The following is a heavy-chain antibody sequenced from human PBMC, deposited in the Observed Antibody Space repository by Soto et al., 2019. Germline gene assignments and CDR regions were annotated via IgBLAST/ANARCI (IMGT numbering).Heavy chain of an antibody. CDR2: INHSGST. J-gene: IGHJ4*02. CDR1: GGSFSGYY. V-gene: IGHV4-34*01. CDR3: ARGHRIAARRPGQLDY. D-gene: IGHD6-6*01. Sequence: SETLSLTCAVYGGSFSGYYWSWIRQPPGKGLEWIGEINHSGSTNYNPSLKSRVTISVDTSKNQFSLKLSSVTAADTAVYYCARGHRIAARRPGQLDYWGQGTLVTVSS.